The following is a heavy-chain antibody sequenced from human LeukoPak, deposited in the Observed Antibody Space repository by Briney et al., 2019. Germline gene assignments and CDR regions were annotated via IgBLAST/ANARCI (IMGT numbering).Heavy chain of an antibody. CDR2: INPNSGGT. Sequence: ASVKVSCKASGYTFTGYYMHWVRQAPGQGLEWMGWINPNSGGTNYAQKFQGRVTMTRDTSISTAYMELSRLRSDDTAVYYCARMYSSGWRQNWYFDLWGRGTLVTVSS. D-gene: IGHD6-19*01. CDR3: ARMYSSGWRQNWYFDL. CDR1: GYTFTGYY. V-gene: IGHV1-2*02. J-gene: IGHJ2*01.